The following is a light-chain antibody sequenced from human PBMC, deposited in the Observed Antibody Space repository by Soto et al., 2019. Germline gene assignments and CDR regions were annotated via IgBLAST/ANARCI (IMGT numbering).Light chain of an antibody. J-gene: IGLJ2*01. CDR2: DVS. CDR3: SSYTGSSTLV. CDR1: SSDVGGYNY. Sequence: QSALTQPASVSGSPGQSITISCTGTSSDVGGYNYVSWYQQHPGKAPKLMISDVSSRPSGVSTRFSGSKSGNTASLTISGLQDEDEADYYCSSYTGSSTLVFGGGTKLTVL. V-gene: IGLV2-14*01.